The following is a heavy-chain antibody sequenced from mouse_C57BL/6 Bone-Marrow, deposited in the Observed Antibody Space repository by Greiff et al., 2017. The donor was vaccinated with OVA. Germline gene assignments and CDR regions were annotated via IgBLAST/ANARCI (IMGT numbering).Heavy chain of an antibody. J-gene: IGHJ4*01. CDR2: IDPSDSYT. Sequence: QVQLQQPGAELVMPGASVKLSCKASGYTFTSYWMHWVKQRPGQGLEWIGEIDPSDSYTNYNQKFKGKATLTVDKSSSTAYMQLSSLTSEDSAVYYCARRDYGPYYYAMDYWGQGTSVTVSS. CDR1: GYTFTSYW. V-gene: IGHV1-69*01. D-gene: IGHD1-2*01. CDR3: ARRDYGPYYYAMDY.